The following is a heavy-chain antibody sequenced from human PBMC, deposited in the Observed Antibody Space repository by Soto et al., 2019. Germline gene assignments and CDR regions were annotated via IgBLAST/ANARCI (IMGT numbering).Heavy chain of an antibody. Sequence: QMHLQESGPGLVKPSETLSLTCTVSGGSISDHYLSWTRQPPGKGLEWIGYGLRHEFVGTNPSLTSRVTISGDTSKKQFSLRLNSVTAADTAVYYCVAGPDHAKSAYWGQGTLVTVSS. CDR1: GGSISDHY. CDR3: VAGPDHAKSAY. CDR2: GLRHEFV. V-gene: IGHV4-59*11. J-gene: IGHJ4*01.